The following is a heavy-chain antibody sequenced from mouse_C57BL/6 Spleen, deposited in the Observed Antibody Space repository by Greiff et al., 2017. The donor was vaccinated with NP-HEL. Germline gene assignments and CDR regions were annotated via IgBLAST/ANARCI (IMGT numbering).Heavy chain of an antibody. V-gene: IGHV5-4*01. Sequence: EVKLVESGGGLVKPGGSLKLSCAASGFTFSSYAMSWVRQTPEKRLEWVATISDDGSYTYYPDNVKGRFTITRDNAKNNLYLQMSNLKSEDTAMYYCARDHYYGSSFDYWGQGTTLTVSS. D-gene: IGHD1-1*01. CDR3: ARDHYYGSSFDY. CDR1: GFTFSSYA. CDR2: ISDDGSYT. J-gene: IGHJ2*01.